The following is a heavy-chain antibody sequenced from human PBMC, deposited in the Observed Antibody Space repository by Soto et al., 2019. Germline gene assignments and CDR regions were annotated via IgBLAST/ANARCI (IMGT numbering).Heavy chain of an antibody. Sequence: GASVKVSCKASGYTFSSYGITWVRQAPGQGLEWMGWIGPYNGNTGYAQKVRGRVTMTTDTSTSTVYMELKSLTSDDTAVYYCARDVDAHCGGDCYSHHWG. D-gene: IGHD2-21*02. V-gene: IGHV1-18*01. J-gene: IGHJ1*01. CDR1: GYTFSSYG. CDR3: ARDVDAHCGGDCYSHH. CDR2: IGPYNGNT.